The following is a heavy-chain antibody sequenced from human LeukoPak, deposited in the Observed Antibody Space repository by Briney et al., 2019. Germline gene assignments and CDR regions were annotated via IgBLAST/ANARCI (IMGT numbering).Heavy chain of an antibody. D-gene: IGHD3-3*01. CDR2: INHSGST. CDR3: ARGVRRRTYYDFWSGYGGAGQTSYNWFDP. Sequence: SETLSLTCAVYGGSFSGYYWSWIRQPPGKGLEWIGEINHSGSTNYNPSLKSRVTISVDTSKNQFSLKLSSVTAADTAVYYCARGVRRRTYYDFWSGYGGAGQTSYNWFDPWGQGTLVTVSS. J-gene: IGHJ5*02. CDR1: GGSFSGYY. V-gene: IGHV4-34*01.